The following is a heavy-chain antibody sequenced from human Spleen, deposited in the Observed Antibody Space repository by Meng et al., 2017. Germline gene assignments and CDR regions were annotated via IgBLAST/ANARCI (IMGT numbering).Heavy chain of an antibody. Sequence: GGSLRLSCAASGFSFSTYAMSWVRQAPGKGLEWVAGITGRGDSTYYADSVKGRFSISRDNSKKTLYLQMDSLRAEDTAVYYCAKEEIPNDYWGQGTLVTVSS. CDR3: AKEEIPNDY. CDR2: ITGRGDST. D-gene: IGHD2-2*02. J-gene: IGHJ4*02. V-gene: IGHV3-23*01. CDR1: GFSFSTYA.